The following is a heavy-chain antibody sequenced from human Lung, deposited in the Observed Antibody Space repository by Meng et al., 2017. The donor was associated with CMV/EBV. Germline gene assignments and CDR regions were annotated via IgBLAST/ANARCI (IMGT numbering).Heavy chain of an antibody. J-gene: IGHJ4*02. CDR1: GFTFNTYG. Sequence: GGSLRLXCIASGFTFNTYGMHWVRQAPGKGLEWVAFIRSDGHQTYYADSVKGRFAVARDNSKNTLYLRMTSLGAGDRAVYFCAKDLVDYYFDSWGQGTLVTVSS. CDR2: IRSDGHQT. CDR3: AKDLVDYYFDS. D-gene: IGHD5-12*01. V-gene: IGHV3-30*02.